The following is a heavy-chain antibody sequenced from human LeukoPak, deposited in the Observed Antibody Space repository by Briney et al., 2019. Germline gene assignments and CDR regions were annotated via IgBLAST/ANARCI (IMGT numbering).Heavy chain of an antibody. V-gene: IGHV3-21*01. CDR2: ISSSSSYI. Sequence: GGSLRLSCTASGFTFGDYAMNWVRQAPGKGLEWVSSISSSSSYIYYADSVKGRLTISRDNAKNSLYLQMNSLRAEDTAVYYCARDPTPRYCSGGSCYTHYGMDVWGQGTTVTVSS. CDR3: ARDPTPRYCSGGSCYTHYGMDV. D-gene: IGHD2-15*01. CDR1: GFTFGDYA. J-gene: IGHJ6*02.